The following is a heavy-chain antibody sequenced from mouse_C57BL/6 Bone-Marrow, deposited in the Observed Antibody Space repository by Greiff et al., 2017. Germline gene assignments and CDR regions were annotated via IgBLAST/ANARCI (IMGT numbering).Heavy chain of an antibody. CDR3: ARRVTGTDFDY. D-gene: IGHD4-1*01. Sequence: EVKLVESGGDLVKPGGSLKLSCAASGFTFSSYGMSWVRQTPDKRLEWVATISSGGSYTSYPDSVKGRFTISRDNAKNTLYLQMSSLKSEDTAMYYCARRVTGTDFDYWGQGTTLTVSS. CDR2: ISSGGSYT. J-gene: IGHJ2*01. CDR1: GFTFSSYG. V-gene: IGHV5-6*02.